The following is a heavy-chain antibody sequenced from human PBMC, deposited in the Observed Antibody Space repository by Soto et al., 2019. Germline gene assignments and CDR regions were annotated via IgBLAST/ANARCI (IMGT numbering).Heavy chain of an antibody. Sequence: EVQLVESGGGLVKPGGSRRLSCAASGFTFSNAWMSWVRHAPGKGLEWVGRIKSKTDGGTTDYAAPVKGRFTISRDDSKNTLYLQMNSLKTEDTAVYYCTTLIVVGPAAPRPSYDGMDVWGQGTTVTVSS. CDR3: TTLIVVGPAAPRPSYDGMDV. J-gene: IGHJ6*02. CDR1: GFTFSNAW. CDR2: IKSKTDGGTT. V-gene: IGHV3-15*01. D-gene: IGHD2-2*01.